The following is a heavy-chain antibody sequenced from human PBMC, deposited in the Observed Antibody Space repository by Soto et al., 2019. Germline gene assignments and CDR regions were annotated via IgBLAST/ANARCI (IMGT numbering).Heavy chain of an antibody. J-gene: IGHJ4*02. CDR2: ISGSGGST. CDR3: ANSSPRTRGSYRPGYFDY. Sequence: GGSLRLSCAASGFPFSSYAMSWVRQAPGKGLEWVSAISGSGGSTYYADSVKGRFTISRDNSKNTLYLQVNSLRAEDTAVYYCANSSPRTRGSYRPGYFDYWGQGTLVTVSS. D-gene: IGHD1-26*01. CDR1: GFPFSSYA. V-gene: IGHV3-23*01.